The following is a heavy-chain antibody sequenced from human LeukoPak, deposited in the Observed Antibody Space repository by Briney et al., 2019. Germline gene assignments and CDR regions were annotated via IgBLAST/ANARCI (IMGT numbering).Heavy chain of an antibody. CDR2: MNPNSGNT. Sequence: ASVKVSCKASGDTFTGHDINWVRQAPGQGLEWMGWMNPNSGNTGYPQKFQGRVTMTRITSISTAYMELSSLRSDDTAVYYCARDVDSSGYYFSWGQGTLVTVSS. D-gene: IGHD3-22*01. CDR3: ARDVDSSGYYFS. J-gene: IGHJ4*02. CDR1: GDTFTGHD. V-gene: IGHV1-8*01.